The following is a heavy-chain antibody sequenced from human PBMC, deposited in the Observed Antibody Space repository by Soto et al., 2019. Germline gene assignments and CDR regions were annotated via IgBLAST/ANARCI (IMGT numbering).Heavy chain of an antibody. CDR3: ARESGSYGMDV. CDR1: GYTFTSYY. CDR2: INPSGGST. D-gene: IGHD2-15*01. J-gene: IGHJ6*02. V-gene: IGHV1-46*01. Sequence: ASVKVSCKASGYTFTSYYMHWVRQAPGQGLEWMGIINPSGGSTSYAQKFQGRVTMTRDTSTSTVYMELSSLRSGDTAVYYCARESGSYGMDVWGQGTTVTVSS.